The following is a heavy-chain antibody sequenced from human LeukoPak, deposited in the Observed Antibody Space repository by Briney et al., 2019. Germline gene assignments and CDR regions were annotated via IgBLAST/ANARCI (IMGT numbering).Heavy chain of an antibody. Sequence: GSLRLSCAASGFSFSGYWMNWLRQPPGKGLEWIGSIYSSGSTYYNPSLKSRVTISVDTSKNQFSLKLTSVTAADTAVYYCARHYGPWGQGTLVTVSS. V-gene: IGHV4-39*01. CDR2: IYSSGST. J-gene: IGHJ5*02. D-gene: IGHD4-17*01. CDR1: GFSFSGYW. CDR3: ARHYGP.